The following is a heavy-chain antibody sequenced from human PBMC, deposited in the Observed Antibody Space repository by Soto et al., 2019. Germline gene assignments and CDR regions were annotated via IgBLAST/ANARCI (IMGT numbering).Heavy chain of an antibody. V-gene: IGHV1-69*02. J-gene: IGHJ3*02. CDR1: GGTFSSYT. Sequence: QVQLVQSGAEVKKPGSSVKVSCTASGGTFSSYTISWVRQAPRQGLEWMGRIIPLLGIANYAQKFQGRGTITADKSTSTAYMKLRCLRSEETAVYYCARGDAFYICGQGTMVNVSS. CDR2: IIPLLGIA. CDR3: ARGDAFYI.